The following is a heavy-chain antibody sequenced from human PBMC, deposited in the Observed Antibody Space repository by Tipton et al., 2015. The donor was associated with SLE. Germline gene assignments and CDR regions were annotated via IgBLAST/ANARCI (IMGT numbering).Heavy chain of an antibody. V-gene: IGHV3-7*01. CDR3: ARGEDRRITMIVVALRAYYFDY. D-gene: IGHD3-22*01. J-gene: IGHJ4*02. Sequence: SLRLSCAASGFTFSSYWMSWVRQAPGKGLEWVANIKQDGSEKYYVDSVKGRFTISRDNAKNSLYLQMNSLRAEDTAVYYCARGEDRRITMIVVALRAYYFDYWGQGTLVTVSS. CDR1: GFTFSSYW. CDR2: IKQDGSEK.